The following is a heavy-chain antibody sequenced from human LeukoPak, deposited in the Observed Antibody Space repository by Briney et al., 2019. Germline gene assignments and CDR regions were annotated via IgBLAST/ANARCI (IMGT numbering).Heavy chain of an antibody. CDR3: ARDMVPGHYCFDY. Sequence: HGASVKVSCKASGGTFSSYAISWVRQAPGQGLEWMGGIIPIFGTANYAQKFQGRVTITTDESTSAAYMELSSLRSEDTAVYYCARDMVPGHYCFDYWGQGTLVTVSS. V-gene: IGHV1-69*05. D-gene: IGHD3-10*01. CDR2: IIPIFGTA. J-gene: IGHJ4*02. CDR1: GGTFSSYA.